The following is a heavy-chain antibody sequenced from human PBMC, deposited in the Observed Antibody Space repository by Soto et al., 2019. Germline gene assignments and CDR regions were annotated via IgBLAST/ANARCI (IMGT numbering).Heavy chain of an antibody. CDR2: MNPNSGNV. J-gene: IGHJ6*02. Sequence: QVQLVQSGAEVKKPGASVKVSCKASGYTFTNHDINWVRQATGQGLEWMGWMNPNSGNVGYAQKFQGRVNMTRNTSISTDYMELSSLRSEDTAVYYCARGYSNYGYYGMDVWGQGTKVTVSS. D-gene: IGHD4-4*01. CDR1: GYTFTNHD. CDR3: ARGYSNYGYYGMDV. V-gene: IGHV1-8*01.